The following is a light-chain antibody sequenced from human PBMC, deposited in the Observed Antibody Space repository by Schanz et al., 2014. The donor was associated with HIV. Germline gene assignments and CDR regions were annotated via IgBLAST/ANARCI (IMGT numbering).Light chain of an antibody. CDR3: TSYTSTNTLYV. J-gene: IGLJ1*01. CDR1: SSDVGDYNY. CDR2: DVS. V-gene: IGLV2-14*03. Sequence: QSVLTQPASVSGSPGQSISISCTGTSSDVGDYNYVSWYQQHPGKAPKLMIYDVSHRPSGTSNRFSGSKSGNTASLTISGLQAEDEADYYCTSYTSTNTLYVFGTGTKLTVL.